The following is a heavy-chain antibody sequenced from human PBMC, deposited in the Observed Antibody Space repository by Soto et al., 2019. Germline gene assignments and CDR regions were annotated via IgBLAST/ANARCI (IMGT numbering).Heavy chain of an antibody. CDR2: ISYDGSNK. Sequence: QVQLVESGGGVVQPGRSLRLSCAASGFTFSSYGMHWVRQAPGKGLEWVAVISYDGSNKYYADSVKGRFTISRDNSKNTLYLQMNSLRAEDTAVYYCAKDWYCSGGSCYSPYYGMDVW. D-gene: IGHD2-15*01. J-gene: IGHJ6*01. V-gene: IGHV3-30*18. CDR3: AKDWYCSGGSCYSPYYGMDV. CDR1: GFTFSSYG.